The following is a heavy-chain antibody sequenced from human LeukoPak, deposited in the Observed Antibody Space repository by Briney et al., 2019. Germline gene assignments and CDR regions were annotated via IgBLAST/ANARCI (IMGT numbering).Heavy chain of an antibody. CDR1: GFTFSSYA. V-gene: IGHV3-23*01. J-gene: IGHJ4*02. D-gene: IGHD1-26*01. CDR3: ARVTYSGSYYFDY. Sequence: GGSLRLSCAASGFTFSSYAMSWVRQAPGKGLEWVSAISGSGGSTYYADSVKGRFTISRDNSKNTLYLQMNSLRAEDTAVYYCARVTYSGSYYFDYWGQGTLVTVSS. CDR2: ISGSGGST.